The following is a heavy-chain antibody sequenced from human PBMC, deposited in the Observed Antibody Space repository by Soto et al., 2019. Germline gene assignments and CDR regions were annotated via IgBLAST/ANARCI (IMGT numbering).Heavy chain of an antibody. V-gene: IGHV1-2*02. CDR1: GYTFTEYY. Sequence: SVKVSCKASGYTFTEYYLYWVRQAPGQGPEWLGGINPRTGDTKQAQKFQGRVTMTRDMSLTTAYMELHRLTSDDTAVYYCASDPIGGGAPYYFDYWGQGYLVTVSS. J-gene: IGHJ4*02. CDR3: ASDPIGGGAPYYFDY. D-gene: IGHD3-16*01. CDR2: INPRTGDT.